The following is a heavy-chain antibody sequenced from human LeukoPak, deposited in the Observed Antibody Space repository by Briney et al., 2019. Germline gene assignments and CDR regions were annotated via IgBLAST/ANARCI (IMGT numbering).Heavy chain of an antibody. CDR1: GYTFIDYF. D-gene: IGHD7-27*01. Sequence: ASVKVSCKTSGYTFIDYFIHWVRQAPGQGLEWMGRLNPNNGYTFYTEEFQGRVTTTSDTSISTAYMELTGLTSDDTALYYCARDLSSTSNWEFDYWGQGTLVTVSS. CDR3: ARDLSSTSNWEFDY. J-gene: IGHJ4*02. CDR2: LNPNNGYT. V-gene: IGHV1-2*06.